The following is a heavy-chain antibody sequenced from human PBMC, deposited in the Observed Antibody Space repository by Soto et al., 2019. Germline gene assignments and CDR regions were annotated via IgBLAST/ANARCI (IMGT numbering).Heavy chain of an antibody. J-gene: IGHJ6*04. CDR3: ARAPYYYDSSCYYIYYYYYGMDF. D-gene: IGHD3-22*01. V-gene: IGHV6-1*01. Sequence: SQTLSLTCAISGDSVSSNSAAWNWIRQSPSRGLEWLGRTYYRSKWYNDYAVSVKSRITINPDTSKSQFSLQPNSVTPEDTAVYYCARAPYYYDSSCYYIYYYYYGMDFWGEGTTVTVAS. CDR2: TYYRSKWYN. CDR1: GDSVSSNSAA.